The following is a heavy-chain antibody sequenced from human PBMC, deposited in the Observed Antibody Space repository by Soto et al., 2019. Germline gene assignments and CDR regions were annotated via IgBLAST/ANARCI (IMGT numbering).Heavy chain of an antibody. Sequence: ASVKVSCKVSGYTLTELSMHWVRQAPGKGLEWMGGFDPEDGETIYAQKFQGRATMTEDTSTDTAYMELSGLRSEDTAVYYCAPDPSGVVRGYNCCNPWGKLTRVTLST. V-gene: IGHV1-24*01. J-gene: IGHJ5*02. CDR3: APDPSGVVRGYNCCNP. D-gene: IGHD3-3*01. CDR1: GYTLTELS. CDR2: FDPEDGET.